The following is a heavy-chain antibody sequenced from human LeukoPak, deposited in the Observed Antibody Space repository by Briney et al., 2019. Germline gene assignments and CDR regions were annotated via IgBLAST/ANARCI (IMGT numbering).Heavy chain of an antibody. CDR1: GGSISSYY. V-gene: IGHV4-59*01. CDR3: ARRQAAAGMGAFDI. D-gene: IGHD6-13*01. J-gene: IGHJ3*02. CDR2: IYYSGST. Sequence: ASETLSLTCTGSGGSISSYYWSWFRQPPGKGREGIGYIYYSGSTNYNPSLKSRVTISVDTSKNKFSLKLSSVPAADTAVYYCARRQAAAGMGAFDIWGQGTMVTVSS.